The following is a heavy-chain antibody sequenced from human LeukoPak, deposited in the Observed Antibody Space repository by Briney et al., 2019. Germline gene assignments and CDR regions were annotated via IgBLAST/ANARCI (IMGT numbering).Heavy chain of an antibody. CDR3: ARHADCLGDCYRN. CDR1: GSSINSNYDY. Sequence: SETLSLTCTVSGSSINSNYDYWGWIRQPPGKGLEWIGSVAYSGSTFHNPSLKSRLTIYSDTSKNQFSLRLSSVTAADTAIYYCARHADCLGDCYRNWGQGTLVTVSS. J-gene: IGHJ4*02. V-gene: IGHV4-39*01. D-gene: IGHD2-21*02. CDR2: VAYSGST.